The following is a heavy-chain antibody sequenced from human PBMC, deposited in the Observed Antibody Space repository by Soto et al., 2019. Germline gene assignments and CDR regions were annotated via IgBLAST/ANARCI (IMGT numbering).Heavy chain of an antibody. D-gene: IGHD2-8*01. V-gene: IGHV1-2*04. CDR1: GYTFTGYY. CDR2: INPNSGGT. J-gene: IGHJ3*02. CDR3: ARARDCTNGVCYDAFDI. Sequence: ASVKVSCKASGYTFTGYYMHWVRQAPGQGLEWMGWINPNSGGTNYAQQFQGWVTMTRDTSISTAYMELSRLRSDDTAVYYCARARDCTNGVCYDAFDIWGQGTMVTVSS.